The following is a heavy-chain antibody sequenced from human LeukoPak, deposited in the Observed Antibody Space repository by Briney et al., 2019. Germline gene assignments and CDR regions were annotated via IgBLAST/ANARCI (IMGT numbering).Heavy chain of an antibody. D-gene: IGHD2-2*01. CDR1: GGSFSWYY. CDR3: SRGRDQSKTGDS. J-gene: IGHJ4*02. CDR2: IHPSGST. V-gene: IGHV4-34*01. Sequence: SETLSLTCTIYGGSFSWYYWSWIRQPPGKGLEWIGEIHPSGSTNFNPSLKSRVSISVDTSKNQFSLILTSVTGADTGVYYCSRGRDQSKTGDSWGQGTVVTVSS.